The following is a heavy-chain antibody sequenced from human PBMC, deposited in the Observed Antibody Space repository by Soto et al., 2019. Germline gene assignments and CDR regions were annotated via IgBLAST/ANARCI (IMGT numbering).Heavy chain of an antibody. CDR3: ARDSGVFGSGSHHFDY. J-gene: IGHJ4*02. Sequence: SETLSLTCTVSGGSISSGGYYWSWIRQHPGKGLEWIGYIYYSGSTYYNPSLKSRVTISVDTSKNQFSLKLSSVTAADTAVYYCARDSGVFGSGSHHFDYWGQGTLVTVSS. CDR1: GGSISSGGYY. V-gene: IGHV4-31*03. D-gene: IGHD3-10*01. CDR2: IYYSGST.